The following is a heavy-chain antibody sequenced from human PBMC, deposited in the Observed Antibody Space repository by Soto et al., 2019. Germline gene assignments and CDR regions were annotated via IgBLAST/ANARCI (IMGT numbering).Heavy chain of an antibody. D-gene: IGHD3-10*01. J-gene: IGHJ6*02. CDR1: GGTFSSYA. CDR2: IIPIFGTA. V-gene: IGHV1-69*12. Sequence: QVQLVQSGAEVKKPGSSVKVSCKASGGTFSSYAISWVRQAPGQGLEWMGGIIPIFGTANYAQKFQGRVTITADEATRTAYMELSSLRSEDTAVYYCARDGYYYGSGTRGYGMDVWGQGTTVTVSS. CDR3: ARDGYYYGSGTRGYGMDV.